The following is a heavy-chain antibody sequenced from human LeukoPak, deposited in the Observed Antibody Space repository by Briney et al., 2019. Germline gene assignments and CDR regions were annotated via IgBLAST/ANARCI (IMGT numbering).Heavy chain of an antibody. Sequence: GASLQISCEGSGYIFSSYWIGWVRQLPGKGLEWMGIIYPGDSDTNYSPSFQGQVTISADKSISPAYLQWSSLKASDTAMYYCARQKGRYYDILTGYYSDYYYGMDVWGKGTTVTVSS. V-gene: IGHV5-51*01. CDR2: IYPGDSDT. CDR3: ARQKGRYYDILTGYYSDYYYGMDV. J-gene: IGHJ6*04. CDR1: GYIFSSYW. D-gene: IGHD3-9*01.